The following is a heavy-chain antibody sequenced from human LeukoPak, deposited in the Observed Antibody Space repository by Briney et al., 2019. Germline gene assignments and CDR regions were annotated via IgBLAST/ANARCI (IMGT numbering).Heavy chain of an antibody. CDR3: AREDTMVRGGHYYYYYYMDV. D-gene: IGHD3-10*01. CDR2: ISSSGSTI. J-gene: IGHJ6*03. Sequence: PGGSLRLSCAASGFTFSSYEMNWVRQAPGKGLEWVSYISSSGSTIYYADSVKGGFTISRDNAKNSLYLQMNSLRAEDTAVYYCAREDTMVRGGHYYYYYYMDVWGKGTTVTVSS. CDR1: GFTFSSYE. V-gene: IGHV3-48*03.